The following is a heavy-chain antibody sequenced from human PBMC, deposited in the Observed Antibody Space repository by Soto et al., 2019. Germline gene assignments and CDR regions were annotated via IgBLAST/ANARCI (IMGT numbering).Heavy chain of an antibody. Sequence: GSLRLSCAASGFTFSSYSMNWVRQAPGKGLEWVSSISSSSSYIYYADSVKGRFTISRDNAKNSLYLQMNSLRAEDTAVYYCARDPTAVNSRFDPWGQGTLVTVSS. V-gene: IGHV3-21*01. D-gene: IGHD4-4*01. CDR3: ARDPTAVNSRFDP. J-gene: IGHJ5*02. CDR2: ISSSSSYI. CDR1: GFTFSSYS.